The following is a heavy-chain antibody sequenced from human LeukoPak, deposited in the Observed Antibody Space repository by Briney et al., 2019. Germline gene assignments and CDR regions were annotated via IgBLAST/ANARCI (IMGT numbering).Heavy chain of an antibody. Sequence: GGSLRLSCAAPGFSFSSNWMGWVRQAPGKGLEWVAHIKRDGSQKYYLDSVKGRLTISRDNAKNSLYLQMNSLRVEDTAVYYCARLGLEVGGPNWFDPWGQGTLVTVSS. CDR1: GFSFSSNW. J-gene: IGHJ5*02. V-gene: IGHV3-7*01. CDR3: ARLGLEVGGPNWFDP. CDR2: IKRDGSQK. D-gene: IGHD1-1*01.